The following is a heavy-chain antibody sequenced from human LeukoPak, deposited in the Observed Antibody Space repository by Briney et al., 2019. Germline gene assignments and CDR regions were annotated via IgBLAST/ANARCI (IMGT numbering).Heavy chain of an antibody. CDR2: IRYDGSNK. CDR1: GFTFSSYA. D-gene: IGHD4-11*01. J-gene: IGHJ6*03. V-gene: IGHV3-30*02. Sequence: PGGSLRLSCAASGFTFSSYAMSWVRQAPGKGLEWVAFIRYDGSNKYYADSVKGRFTISRDNSKNTLYLQMNSLRAEDTAVYYCAIYSIAGYYYYYYMDVWGKGTTVTVSS. CDR3: AIYSIAGYYYYYYMDV.